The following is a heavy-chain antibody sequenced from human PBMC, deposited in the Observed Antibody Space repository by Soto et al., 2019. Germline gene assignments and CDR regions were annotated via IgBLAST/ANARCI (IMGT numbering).Heavy chain of an antibody. CDR2: IRSKTDGGTI. CDR1: GFTFSNAW. D-gene: IGHD3-10*01. CDR3: CQPGGLIP. V-gene: IGHV3-15*01. Sequence: EVQLVESGGGLVKPGGSLRLSCVASGFTFSNAWMSWVRQAPGKGLEWVGRIRSKTDGGTIEYASPVKGRFILSRDDSKNTPYLQMNSLKTEDTAVYYCCQPGGLIPWGQGALVTVSS. J-gene: IGHJ5*02.